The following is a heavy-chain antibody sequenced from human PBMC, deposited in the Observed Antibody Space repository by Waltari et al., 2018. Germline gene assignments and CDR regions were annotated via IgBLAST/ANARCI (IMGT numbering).Heavy chain of an antibody. CDR2: SIPIFGTA. D-gene: IGHD1-1*01. V-gene: IGHV1-69*08. Sequence: QVQLVQSGAEVKKPGSSVKVSCKASGGTFSSYAISWVRQAPGQGLEWMGRSIPIFGTANYAQKFQGRVTITADKSTSTAYMELSSLRSEDTAVYYCARGLGTGTVRGYYFDYWGQGTLVTVSS. CDR3: ARGLGTGTVRGYYFDY. CDR1: GGTFSSYA. J-gene: IGHJ4*02.